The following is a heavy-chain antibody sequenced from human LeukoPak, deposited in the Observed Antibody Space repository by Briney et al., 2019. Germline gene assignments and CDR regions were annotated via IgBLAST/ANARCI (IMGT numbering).Heavy chain of an antibody. D-gene: IGHD2-2*01. CDR1: GGSISSYY. CDR2: IYYSGST. CDR3: ARRRYCSSTSCSSGYNWFDP. Sequence: PSETLSLTCTVSGGSISSYYWSWIRQPPGKGLGWIGYIYYSGSTNYNPSLKSRVTISVDTSKNQFSLKLSSVTAADTAVYYCARRRYCSSTSCSSGYNWFDPWGQGTLVTVSS. J-gene: IGHJ5*02. V-gene: IGHV4-59*08.